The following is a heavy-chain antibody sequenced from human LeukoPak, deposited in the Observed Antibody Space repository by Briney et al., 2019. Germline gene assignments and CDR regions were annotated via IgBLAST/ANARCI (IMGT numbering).Heavy chain of an antibody. D-gene: IGHD6-19*01. CDR3: ARAGAVAGTRWFDP. CDR2: ISGYNGNT. Sequence: ASVKVSCKASGYTFTNYGISWVRQAPGQGLEWMGWISGYNGNTNYAQKVQGRVTMTTDTSTNTAYMELRSLRSDDTAVYYCARAGAVAGTRWFDPWGQGTLVTVSS. J-gene: IGHJ5*02. CDR1: GYTFTNYG. V-gene: IGHV1-18*01.